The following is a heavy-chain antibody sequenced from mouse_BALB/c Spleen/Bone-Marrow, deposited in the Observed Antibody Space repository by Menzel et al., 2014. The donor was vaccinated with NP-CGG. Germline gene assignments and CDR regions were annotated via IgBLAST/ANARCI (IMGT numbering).Heavy chain of an antibody. V-gene: IGHV5-6-5*01. CDR3: ARYDYDGAYAMDY. D-gene: IGHD2-4*01. CDR2: ISSGGST. CDR1: GFTFSSYA. Sequence: EVMLVESGGGLVKPGGSLKLSCAASGFTFSSYAMSWVRQTPEKSLEWVASISSGGSTYYPDSVKGRFTISRDNARDILYLQMISLRSEDTAMYYCARYDYDGAYAMDYWGQGTSVTVSS. J-gene: IGHJ4*01.